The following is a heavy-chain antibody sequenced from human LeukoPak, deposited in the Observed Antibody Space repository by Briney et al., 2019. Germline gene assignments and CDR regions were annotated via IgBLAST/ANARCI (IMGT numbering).Heavy chain of an antibody. D-gene: IGHD5-24*01. V-gene: IGHV3-23*01. CDR3: AKARRRVEMATIGDYYYYMDV. Sequence: PGGSLRLSCAASGFTFSSYAMSWVRQAPGKGLEWVSAISGSGGSTYYADSVKGRFTISRDNSKNTLYLRMNSLRAEDTAVYYCAKARRRVEMATIGDYYYYMDVWGKGTTVTVSS. CDR1: GFTFSSYA. J-gene: IGHJ6*03. CDR2: ISGSGGST.